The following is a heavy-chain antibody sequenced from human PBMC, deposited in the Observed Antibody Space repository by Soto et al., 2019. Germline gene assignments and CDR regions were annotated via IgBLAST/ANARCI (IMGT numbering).Heavy chain of an antibody. J-gene: IGHJ4*02. Sequence: SGTLSLTCTVSDVSVGAYALSWIRQPPGKGLEWIGYIYESRDNKYNASSEKGRFITADATKNXXXXXXXXXXXAXXAVYYCATSAIDRFAGYENDYWGQGTLVTVSS. V-gene: IGHV4-59*02. CDR2: IYESRDN. CDR3: ATSAIDRFAGYENDY. CDR1: DVSVGAYA. D-gene: IGHD5-12*01.